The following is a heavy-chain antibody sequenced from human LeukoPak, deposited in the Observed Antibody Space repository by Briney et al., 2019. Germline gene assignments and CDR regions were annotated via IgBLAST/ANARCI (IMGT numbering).Heavy chain of an antibody. D-gene: IGHD4-17*01. CDR2: IYYSGST. CDR3: ARRAPSYGDDSYFDY. V-gene: IGHV4-39*01. Sequence: ASETLSLTCTVSGDSFSNNGYYWGWIRQPPGKGLEWIGNIYYSGSTYYNPSLKSRVTISVDTSKNQFSLKLSSVTAADTAVYYCARRAPSYGDDSYFDYWGQGTLVTVSS. CDR1: GDSFSNNGYY. J-gene: IGHJ4*02.